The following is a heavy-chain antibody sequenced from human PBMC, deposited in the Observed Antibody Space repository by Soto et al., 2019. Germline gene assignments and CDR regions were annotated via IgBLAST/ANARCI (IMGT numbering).Heavy chain of an antibody. D-gene: IGHD5-12*01. CDR1: GFTVSSANY. CDR3: HGYGY. J-gene: IGHJ4*01. Sequence: EVQLVESGGGLIQPGGSLRLSCVVSGFTVSSANYMSWVRQAPGKGLEWVSVIYSAGTTYYADSVKGRFTISRDNSKNTLYLQMNSLRDEDTAVYYCHGYGYWGHGTLVTVSS. V-gene: IGHV3-53*01. CDR2: IYSAGTT.